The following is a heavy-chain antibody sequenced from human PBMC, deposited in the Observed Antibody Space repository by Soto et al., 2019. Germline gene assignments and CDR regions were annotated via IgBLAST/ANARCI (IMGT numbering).Heavy chain of an antibody. CDR3: AKAPKSYGIRPPFDS. D-gene: IGHD5-18*01. Sequence: GGSLRLSCAASGFTFSSYGMHWFRQAPGKGLEWVAVISYDGSNKYYADSVKGRFTISRDNSKNTLYLQMNSLRAEDTAVYYCAKAPKSYGIRPPFDSWGQGTLVTVSS. CDR1: GFTFSSYG. CDR2: ISYDGSNK. J-gene: IGHJ4*02. V-gene: IGHV3-30*18.